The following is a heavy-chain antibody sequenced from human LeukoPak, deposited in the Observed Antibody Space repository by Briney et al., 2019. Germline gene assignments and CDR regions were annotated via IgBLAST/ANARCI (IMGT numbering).Heavy chain of an antibody. CDR2: IPTSGISV. Sequence: GGSLRLSCAASGFSFSRYYMSWVRQTPGKALEWISYIPTSGISVHYADSVRGRFTASRDDAKNSLHLQMDSLRVEDTAVYYCTRAEGLGPGAHFDYWGQGTLVTVSS. CDR1: GFSFSRYY. CDR3: TRAEGLGPGAHFDY. V-gene: IGHV3-11*01. J-gene: IGHJ4*02.